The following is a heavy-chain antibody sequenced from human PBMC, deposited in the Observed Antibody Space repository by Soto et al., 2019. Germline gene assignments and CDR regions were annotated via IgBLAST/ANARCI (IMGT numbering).Heavy chain of an antibody. CDR3: AREGLGIVATMEG. Sequence: QVQLVESGGGVVQRGRSLRLSCAASGFTFSSYGMHGVRQAPGKGLEWVAVIWYDGSNKYYADSVKGRFTISRDNSKNTLYLTMNSRRAADMAVYYCAREGLGIVATMEGWGQGTLVTVSS. CDR1: GFTFSSYG. J-gene: IGHJ4*02. V-gene: IGHV3-33*01. CDR2: IWYDGSNK. D-gene: IGHD5-12*01.